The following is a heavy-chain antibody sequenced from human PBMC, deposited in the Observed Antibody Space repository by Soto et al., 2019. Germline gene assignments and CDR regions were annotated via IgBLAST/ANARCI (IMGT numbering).Heavy chain of an antibody. Sequence: ASVKVSCKASGYTFTGYFMHWVRQAPGQGLEWMGWINPNSGGTKYAQKFQGRVTLTRDTSINTAYMELSRLRSDDTAVYYCARFPPSGSPPDYWGQGTLVTVSS. CDR3: ARFPPSGSPPDY. CDR2: INPNSGGT. J-gene: IGHJ4*02. D-gene: IGHD3-10*01. V-gene: IGHV1-2*02. CDR1: GYTFTGYF.